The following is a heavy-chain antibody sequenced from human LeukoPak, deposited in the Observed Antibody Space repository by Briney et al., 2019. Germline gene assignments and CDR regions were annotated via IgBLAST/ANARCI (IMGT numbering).Heavy chain of an antibody. CDR2: ISTYNGNK. J-gene: IGHJ6*03. V-gene: IGHV1-18*01. CDR3: ARGRYCSSTSCHRVDYYYMDG. CDR1: GYIFTSYG. Sequence: ASVNVSCKSSGYIFTSYGSSWLRQARGQGLEWMGWISTYNGNKNYAQKLQGRVTMTTETSTSTVYMYLSRLPSDDTAVYYCARGRYCSSTSCHRVDYYYMDGWGKATTVTDSS. D-gene: IGHD2-2*02.